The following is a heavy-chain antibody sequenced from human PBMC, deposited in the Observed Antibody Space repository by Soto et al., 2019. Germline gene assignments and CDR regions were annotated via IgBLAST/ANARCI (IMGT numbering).Heavy chain of an antibody. CDR1: GGSFSGYY. CDR2: INHSGST. Sequence: QVQLQQWGAGLLKPSETLSLTCAVYGGSFSGYYWSWIRQPPGKGLEWIGEINHSGSTNYNPSLKSRVTISVDTSKNQFSLKLSSVTAADTAVYYCARERAVTDYELFDYWGQGTLVTVSS. D-gene: IGHD4-17*01. V-gene: IGHV4-34*01. J-gene: IGHJ4*02. CDR3: ARERAVTDYELFDY.